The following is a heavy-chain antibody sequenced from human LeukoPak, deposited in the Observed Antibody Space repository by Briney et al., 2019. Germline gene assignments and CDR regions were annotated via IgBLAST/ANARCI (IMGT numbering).Heavy chain of an antibody. J-gene: IGHJ4*02. D-gene: IGHD4-17*01. Sequence: GGSLRLSCAASGFTFSSYAMHWVRQAPGKGLEWVAVISYDGSNKYYADSVKGRFTISRDNSKNTLYLQMNSLRAEDTAVYYCARTGLTYLTTVTTWFDYWGQGTLVTVSS. CDR1: GFTFSSYA. CDR2: ISYDGSNK. V-gene: IGHV3-30*04. CDR3: ARTGLTYLTTVTTWFDY.